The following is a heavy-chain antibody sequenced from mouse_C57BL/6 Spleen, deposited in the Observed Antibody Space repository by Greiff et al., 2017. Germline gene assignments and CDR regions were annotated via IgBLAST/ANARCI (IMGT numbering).Heavy chain of an antibody. J-gene: IGHJ2*01. V-gene: IGHV1-62-2*01. D-gene: IGHD1-1*02. Sequence: QVQLQQSGADLVKPGASVKLSCKASGYTFTDYCIHWVKQSPGKGLEWIGGVKPGSGSINYNEKFKDKATLTVDKSSSTVYMELSSITSEDSAVYFCARHEGVLYYFAYWGQGTTVTVSS. CDR1: GYTFTDYC. CDR3: ARHEGVLYYFAY. CDR2: VKPGSGSI.